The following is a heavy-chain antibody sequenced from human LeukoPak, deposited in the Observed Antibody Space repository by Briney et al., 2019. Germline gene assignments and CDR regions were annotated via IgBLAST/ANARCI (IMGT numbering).Heavy chain of an antibody. CDR2: ISSSSSYI. CDR3: ARARIAAGFDP. Sequence: GGSLRLSCAASGFTFSSYSMNWVRQAPGKGLEWVSSISSSSSYIYYADSVKGRFTISRDNAKNSLYLQMNSLRAEDTAVYYCARARIAAGFDPWGQGTLVTVSS. J-gene: IGHJ5*02. CDR1: GFTFSSYS. D-gene: IGHD6-13*01. V-gene: IGHV3-21*01.